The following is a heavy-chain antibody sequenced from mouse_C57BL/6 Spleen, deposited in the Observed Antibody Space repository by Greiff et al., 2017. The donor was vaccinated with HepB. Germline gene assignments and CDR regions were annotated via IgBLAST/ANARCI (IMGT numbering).Heavy chain of an antibody. CDR2: IDPSDSYT. Sequence: QVQLQQPGAELVMPGASVKLSCKASGYTFTSYWMHWVKQRPGQGLEWIGEIDPSDSYTNYNQKFKGKSTLTVDKSSSTAYMQLSSLTSEDSAVYYCARRSDYYGSSHWYVDVWGTGTTVTVSS. D-gene: IGHD1-1*01. CDR3: ARRSDYYGSSHWYVDV. J-gene: IGHJ1*03. V-gene: IGHV1-69*01. CDR1: GYTFTSYW.